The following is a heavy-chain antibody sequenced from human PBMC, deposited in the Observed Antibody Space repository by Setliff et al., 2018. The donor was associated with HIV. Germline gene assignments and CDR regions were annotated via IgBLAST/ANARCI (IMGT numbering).Heavy chain of an antibody. CDR3: ARDGASLAARTYNYYYMDV. V-gene: IGHV3-7*03. Sequence: GGSLRLSCTASGFSFDDYALTWVRQAPGEGLEWVANINQDGSEKYYVDSVKGRFTISRDNAKNSLYLEMNSLRAEDTAVYYCARDGASLAARTYNYYYMDVWGKGTTVTVSS. D-gene: IGHD6-6*01. J-gene: IGHJ6*03. CDR2: INQDGSEK. CDR1: GFSFDDYA.